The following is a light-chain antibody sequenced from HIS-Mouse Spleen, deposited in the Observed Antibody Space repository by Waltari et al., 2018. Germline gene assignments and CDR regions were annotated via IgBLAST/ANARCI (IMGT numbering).Light chain of an antibody. J-gene: IGLJ2*01. Sequence: SYELTQPPSVSVSPGQTARITCSGDALPKKYAYWYQQKSGQAPVLVMSEDSKRPSGIPEGFSGSSAGTMATLTISGAQVEDEADYYCYSTDSSGNHRVFGGGTKLTVL. CDR3: YSTDSSGNHRV. V-gene: IGLV3-10*01. CDR1: ALPKKY. CDR2: EDS.